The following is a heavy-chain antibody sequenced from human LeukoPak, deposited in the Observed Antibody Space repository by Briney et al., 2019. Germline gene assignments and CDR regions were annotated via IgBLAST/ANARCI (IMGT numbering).Heavy chain of an antibody. V-gene: IGHV3-43*02. Sequence: GGSLRLSCAASGFTFDEYAMHWVRQTPGKGLEWVSVVSGDGKVTNFIDSVKGRFTISRDNSKNSLYLQMNSLRSEDTAVYYCAKDISTGQNYYFFGMDVWGQGTTVTVSS. J-gene: IGHJ6*02. CDR1: GFTFDEYA. CDR3: AKDISTGQNYYFFGMDV. D-gene: IGHD3-10*01. CDR2: VSGDGKVT.